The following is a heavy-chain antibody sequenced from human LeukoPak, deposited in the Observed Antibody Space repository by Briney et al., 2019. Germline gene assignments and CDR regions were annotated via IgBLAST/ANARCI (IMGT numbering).Heavy chain of an antibody. CDR2: IYSAGST. V-gene: IGHV3-53*01. J-gene: IGHJ4*02. Sequence: GGSLRLSCAVSGVTVSSNYMSWVRQAPGRGLEWVSVIYSAGSTYYADSVKGRFTISRDNSKNTLYLQMNSLRAEDTAVYYCASRTYYVTDPSKEYWGQGTLVTVSS. CDR1: GVTVSSNY. D-gene: IGHD3-10*02. CDR3: ASRTYYVTDPSKEY.